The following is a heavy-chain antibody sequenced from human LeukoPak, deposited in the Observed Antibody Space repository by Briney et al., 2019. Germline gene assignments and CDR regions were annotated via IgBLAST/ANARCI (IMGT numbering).Heavy chain of an antibody. J-gene: IGHJ3*02. V-gene: IGHV3-74*01. CDR3: AQLYGDDYAFDI. CDR2: INRDGSST. D-gene: IGHD4-17*01. Sequence: GGSLRLSCAASGFAFSSYWMHWVRQAPGKGLVWVSRINRDGSSTSYADSVKGRFTISRDNAKNALYLQMNSLRAEDTAVYYCAQLYGDDYAFDIWGQGTMVTVSS. CDR1: GFAFSSYW.